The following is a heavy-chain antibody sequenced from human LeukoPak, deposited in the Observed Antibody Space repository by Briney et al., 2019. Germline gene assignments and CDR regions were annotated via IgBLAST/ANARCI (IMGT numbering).Heavy chain of an antibody. CDR2: IYYSGST. V-gene: IGHV4-31*03. CDR1: GGSISSGGYY. CDR3: ARRGMTTVTKARLGYYGMDV. D-gene: IGHD4-17*01. Sequence: SETLSLTCTVSGGSISSGGYYWGWIRQHPGKGLEWIGYIYYSGSTYYNPSLKSRVTISVDTSKNQFSLKLSSVTAADTAVYYCARRGMTTVTKARLGYYGMDVWGQGTTVTVSS. J-gene: IGHJ6*02.